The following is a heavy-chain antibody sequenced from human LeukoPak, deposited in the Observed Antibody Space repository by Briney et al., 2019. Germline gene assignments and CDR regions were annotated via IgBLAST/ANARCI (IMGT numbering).Heavy chain of an antibody. J-gene: IGHJ4*02. CDR1: GGSISSYY. V-gene: IGHV4-59*08. D-gene: IGHD3-22*01. Sequence: PSETLSLTCTVSGGSISSYYWSWIRQPPGKGLEWIGYIYYNGNTNYNPSLKSRVTISVDTSKNQFSLRLTSVTATDTAIYYCARLGGYYDYWGQGTLVTVSS. CDR2: IYYNGNT. CDR3: ARLGGYYDY.